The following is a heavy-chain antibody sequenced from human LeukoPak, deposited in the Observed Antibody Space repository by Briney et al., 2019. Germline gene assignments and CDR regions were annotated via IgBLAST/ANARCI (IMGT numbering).Heavy chain of an antibody. CDR3: ARIRCGHSGSVCYNH. D-gene: IGHD2-21*01. CDR1: GVSINDYY. J-gene: IGHJ4*02. CDR2: ISHTEGT. V-gene: IGHV4-34*01. Sequence: SETLSLTCGVFGVSINDYYWSWIRQSPGKGLEWIGEISHTEGTRYNPSLESRVTTSVGTSENQLSLKLIFVAAADTAVYYCARIRCGHSGSVCYNHWGLGTLVTVSS.